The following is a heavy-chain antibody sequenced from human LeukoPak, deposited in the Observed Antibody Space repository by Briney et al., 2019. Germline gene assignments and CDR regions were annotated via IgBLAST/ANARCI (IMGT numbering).Heavy chain of an antibody. CDR1: GGSISGYY. Sequence: SETLSLTCTVSGGSISGYYWNWIRQPAGKGLEWIGRLHTSGDTKYNPSLKSRVTMSLNTSKNQFSLKLTSVSVADTAVYYCARGKVVAGTPGQNSWDHWGQGTLVTVSS. J-gene: IGHJ4*02. CDR2: LHTSGDT. V-gene: IGHV4-4*07. D-gene: IGHD1/OR15-1a*01. CDR3: ARGKVVAGTPGQNSWDH.